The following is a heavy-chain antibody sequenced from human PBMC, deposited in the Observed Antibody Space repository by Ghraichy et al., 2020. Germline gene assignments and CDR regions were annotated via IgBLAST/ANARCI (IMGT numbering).Heavy chain of an antibody. CDR1: GGSISSYY. V-gene: IGHV4-59*01. CDR3: ARATLPGSGSYYEQYYYYYYGMDV. CDR2: IYYSGST. D-gene: IGHD3-10*01. Sequence: SETLSLTCTVSGGSISSYYWSWIRQPPGKGLEWIGYIYYSGSTNYNPSLKSRVTISVDTSKNQFSLKLSSVTAADTAVYYCARATLPGSGSYYEQYYYYYYGMDVWGQGTTVTVSS. J-gene: IGHJ6*02.